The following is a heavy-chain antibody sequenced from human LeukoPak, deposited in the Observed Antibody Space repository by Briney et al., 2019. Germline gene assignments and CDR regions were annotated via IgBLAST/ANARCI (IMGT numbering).Heavy chain of an antibody. J-gene: IGHJ5*02. CDR3: AKSGCSGTSCYPLTLSWFDP. D-gene: IGHD2-2*01. V-gene: IGHV3-23*01. CDR1: GPTFSSYS. CDR2: IRGSGGST. Sequence: GGSLCLSCAVSGPTFSSYSMSWVRQPPGKGLEWVLFIRGSGGSTFFADSVKSRYTISRDNSKNTLYLLMNSLRAENTAVYYCAKSGCSGTSCYPLTLSWFDPWGQGTLVTVSS.